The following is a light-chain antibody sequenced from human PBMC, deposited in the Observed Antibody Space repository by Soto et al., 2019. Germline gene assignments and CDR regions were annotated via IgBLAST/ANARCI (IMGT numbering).Light chain of an antibody. J-gene: IGKJ3*01. CDR1: QSISTN. CDR2: AAS. Sequence: DIQMTQSPSSLSASVGDRVTITCRASQSISTNLNWYQVKPGKAPKLLIYAASSLESGVPSRFSGSGSGTDFTLTISSLQPEEFATFYCQQSYTTPLFTFGPGTKVDI. V-gene: IGKV1-39*01. CDR3: QQSYTTPLFT.